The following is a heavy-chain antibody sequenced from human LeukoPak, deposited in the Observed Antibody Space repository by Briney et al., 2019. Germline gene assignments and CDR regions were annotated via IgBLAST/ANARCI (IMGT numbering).Heavy chain of an antibody. CDR1: GFTFDDYG. CDR2: INWNGGST. CDR3: ARADSGYDYSAEYYFDY. D-gene: IGHD5-12*01. Sequence: PGGSLRLSCAASGFTFDDYGMSWVRQAPGKGLEWVSGINWNGGSTGYADSVKGRFTISRDNAKNSLYLQMNSLRAEGTALYYCARADSGYDYSAEYYFDYWGQGTLVTVSS. J-gene: IGHJ4*02. V-gene: IGHV3-20*04.